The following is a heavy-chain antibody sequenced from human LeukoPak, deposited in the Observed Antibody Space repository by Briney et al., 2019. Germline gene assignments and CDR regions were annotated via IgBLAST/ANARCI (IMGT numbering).Heavy chain of an antibody. D-gene: IGHD3-3*01. V-gene: IGHV4-39*01. J-gene: IGHJ4*02. CDR1: GGSISSSSYY. CDR3: ARQTYYDFWSGYYPVYFDS. Sequence: PSETLSLTCTVSGGSISSSSYYWGWIRQPPGKGLGWIGSISSSGSSYYNPSLKSRVTISVDTSKNQFSLTLTSVTAADTAMYYCARQTYYDFWSGYYPVYFDSWGQGTLVTVSS. CDR2: ISSSGSS.